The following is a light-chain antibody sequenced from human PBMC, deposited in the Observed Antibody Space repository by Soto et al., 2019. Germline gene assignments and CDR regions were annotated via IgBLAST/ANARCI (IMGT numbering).Light chain of an antibody. CDR3: QQYGSSPFT. CDR1: QTVSITY. CDR2: GAS. Sequence: VLTQSPGTLSLSPGESATLSCRASQTVSITYLTWYQQKPGQAPRLLIFGASKRATGIPDRFSGSGSGTDFTLTISRLEPEDFAVYYCQQYGSSPFTFGPGTKVDIK. J-gene: IGKJ3*01. V-gene: IGKV3-20*01.